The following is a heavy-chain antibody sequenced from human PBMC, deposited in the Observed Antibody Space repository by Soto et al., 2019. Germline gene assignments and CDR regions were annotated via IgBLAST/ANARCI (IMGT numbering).Heavy chain of an antibody. CDR2: IYYSGST. J-gene: IGHJ4*02. CDR1: GGSISSYY. V-gene: IGHV4-59*08. CDR3: ASLWGGPVAS. D-gene: IGHD3-16*01. Sequence: QVQLQESGPGLVKPSETLSLTCTVSGGSISSYYWSWIRQPPGKGLEWIGYIYYSGSTNYNPSLKSRVPRSVDASNTHFSLKLPSVPAADPAVFYCASLWGGPVASWGQGTLVTVSS.